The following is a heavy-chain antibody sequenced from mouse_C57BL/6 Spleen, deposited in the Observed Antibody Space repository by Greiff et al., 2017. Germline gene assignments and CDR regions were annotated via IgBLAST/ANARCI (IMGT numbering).Heavy chain of an antibody. Sequence: QVQLQQPGAELVKPGASVKLSCKASGYTFTSYWMHWVKQRPGQGLEWIGMIHPNSGSTNYNEKFKSKATLTVDKSSSTAYMQLSSLTSEDSAVYYCARGVYYGNSGFAYWGQGTLVTVSA. J-gene: IGHJ3*01. CDR2: IHPNSGST. CDR1: GYTFTSYW. D-gene: IGHD2-1*01. V-gene: IGHV1-64*01. CDR3: ARGVYYGNSGFAY.